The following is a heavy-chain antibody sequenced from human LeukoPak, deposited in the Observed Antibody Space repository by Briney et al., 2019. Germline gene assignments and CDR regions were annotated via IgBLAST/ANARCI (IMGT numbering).Heavy chain of an antibody. CDR2: IYPGDSDT. V-gene: IGHV5-51*01. CDR1: GYSFTTYW. Sequence: GESLKISCKGSGYSFTTYWLGWVRQPPGKGLEWMGIIYPGDSDTRYSPSFQGQVTISVDKSISTAYLQWRSLKASDSAIYYCARRGDAYGLAYWGQGTLVTVSS. CDR3: ARRGDAYGLAY. D-gene: IGHD5-24*01. J-gene: IGHJ4*01.